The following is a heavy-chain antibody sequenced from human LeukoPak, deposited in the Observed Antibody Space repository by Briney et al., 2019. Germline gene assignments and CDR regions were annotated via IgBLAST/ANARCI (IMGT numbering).Heavy chain of an antibody. CDR2: IWYDGSNK. V-gene: IGHV3-33*06. J-gene: IGHJ5*02. Sequence: GGSLRLSCAASGFTFSSYAMHWVRQAPGKGLEWVAVIWYDGSNKYYADSVKGRFTISRDNSKNTLYLQMNSLRAEDTAVYYCAKEIRWQNWFDPWGQGTLVTVSS. CDR1: GFTFSSYA. CDR3: AKEIRWQNWFDP. D-gene: IGHD4-23*01.